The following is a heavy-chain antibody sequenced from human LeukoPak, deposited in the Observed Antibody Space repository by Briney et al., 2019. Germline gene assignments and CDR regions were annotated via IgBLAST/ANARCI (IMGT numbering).Heavy chain of an antibody. Sequence: ASVKVSCKASGYTFTGYFIHWVRQAPGQGLEWMGWINPHSGGTNYAQKFQGRVTMTRDTSISTAYMELSSLRSDDTAVYYCARGDVDGPLDYWGQGTLVTVSS. J-gene: IGHJ4*02. CDR1: GYTFTGYF. D-gene: IGHD5-24*01. V-gene: IGHV1-2*02. CDR2: INPHSGGT. CDR3: ARGDVDGPLDY.